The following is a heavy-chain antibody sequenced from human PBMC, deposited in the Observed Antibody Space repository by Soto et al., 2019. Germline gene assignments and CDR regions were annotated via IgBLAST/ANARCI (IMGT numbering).Heavy chain of an antibody. CDR3: ARGGVSPRTFDY. J-gene: IGHJ4*02. CDR2: IYPSDSDT. V-gene: IGHV5-51*01. CDR1: GYNFAGYW. D-gene: IGHD3-3*01. Sequence: PGESLKISCKGSGYNFAGYWIAWVRQMPGKGLELMGIIYPSDSDTRYRPSFQGQVTISADKSISSAYLQWSSLRASDTAMYYCARGGVSPRTFDYWGQGTPLTVSS.